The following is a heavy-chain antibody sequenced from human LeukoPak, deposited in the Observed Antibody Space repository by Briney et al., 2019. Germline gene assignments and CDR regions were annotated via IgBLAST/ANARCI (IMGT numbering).Heavy chain of an antibody. V-gene: IGHV1-69*04. J-gene: IGHJ4*02. CDR2: IIPILGIA. D-gene: IGHD3-22*01. CDR3: ARDRTDYYDSSGYYDY. Sequence: SVKVSCKASGGTFSSYAISWVRQAPGQGLEWMGRIIPILGIANYAQKFQGRVTITADKSTSTAYMELSRLRSDDTAVYYCARDRTDYYDSSGYYDYWGQGTLVTVSS. CDR1: GGTFSSYA.